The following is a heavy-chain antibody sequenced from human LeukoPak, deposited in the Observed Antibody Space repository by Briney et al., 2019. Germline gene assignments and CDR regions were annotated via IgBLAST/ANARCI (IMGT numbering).Heavy chain of an antibody. J-gene: IGHJ4*02. CDR3: ARWSSSWYSFDY. V-gene: IGHV4-59*01. CDR1: GGSFSGYY. Sequence: SETLSLTCAVYGGSFSGYYWNWIRQPPGKGLEWIGYTSYSGSTNYNPSLKSRATLSVDTSKNQLSLGLSSLTAADTAVYYCARWSSSWYSFDYWGQGALVTVSS. D-gene: IGHD6-13*01. CDR2: TSYSGST.